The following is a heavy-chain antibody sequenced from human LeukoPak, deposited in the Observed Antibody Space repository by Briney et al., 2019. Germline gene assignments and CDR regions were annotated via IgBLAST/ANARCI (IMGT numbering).Heavy chain of an antibody. CDR1: GFTFSSYG. CDR3: AKEAFHYGSGPPRYWYFDL. Sequence: GGSLRLSCAASGFTFSSYGMHWVRQAPGKGLEWVAVMSYDGSNKYYADSVKGRFTISRDNSKNTLYLQMNSLRAEDTAVYYCAKEAFHYGSGPPRYWYFDLWGRGTLVTVSS. CDR2: MSYDGSNK. V-gene: IGHV3-30*18. D-gene: IGHD3-10*01. J-gene: IGHJ2*01.